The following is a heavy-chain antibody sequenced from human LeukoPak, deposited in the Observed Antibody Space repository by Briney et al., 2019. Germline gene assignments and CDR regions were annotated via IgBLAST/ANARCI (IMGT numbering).Heavy chain of an antibody. CDR3: ARAGGLVATNYAMDV. V-gene: IGHV1-46*01. D-gene: IGHD5-12*01. CDR1: GYTFTSYY. J-gene: IGHJ6*02. CDR2: INPSGGST. Sequence: ASVKVSCKASGYTFTSYYMHWVRQAPGQGLERMGIINPSGGSTSYAQKFQGRVTMTRDTSTSTVYMELSSLRSEDTAVYYCARAGGLVATNYAMDVWGQGTTVTVSS.